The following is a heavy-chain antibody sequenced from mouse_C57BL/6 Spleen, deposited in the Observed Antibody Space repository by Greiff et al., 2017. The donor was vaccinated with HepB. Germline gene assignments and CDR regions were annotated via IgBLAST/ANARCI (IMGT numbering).Heavy chain of an antibody. V-gene: IGHV1-42*01. CDR1: GYSFTGYY. J-gene: IGHJ3*01. D-gene: IGHD1-1*01. CDR2: INPSTGGT. Sequence: EVQLQQSGPELVKPGASVKISCKASGYSFTGYYMNWVKQSPEKSLEWIGEINPSTGGTTYNQKFKAKATLTVDKSSSTAYMQLKSLTSEDSAVYYCARGGPIYYGRGFAYWGQGTLVTVSA. CDR3: ARGGPIYYGRGFAY.